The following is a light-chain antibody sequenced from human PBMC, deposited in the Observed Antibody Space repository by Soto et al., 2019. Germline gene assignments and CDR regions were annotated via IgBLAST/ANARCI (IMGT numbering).Light chain of an antibody. V-gene: IGKV2-28*01. CDR3: MQALQTPYT. CDR2: LGS. J-gene: IGKJ2*01. Sequence: DIVMTQSPLFLPVTPGEPASISCRSSQSLLHSNGFKYLYWYLQRPGQSPQLLVYLGSNRASGVPDRFSGSGSGSDFTLKISRVEAEDVGFYYCMQALQTPYTFGQGTKLEIK. CDR1: QSLLHSNGFKY.